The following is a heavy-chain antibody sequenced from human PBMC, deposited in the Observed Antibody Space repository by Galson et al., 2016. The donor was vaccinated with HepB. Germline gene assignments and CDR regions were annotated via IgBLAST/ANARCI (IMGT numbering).Heavy chain of an antibody. Sequence: SLRLSCAASGFSIRNWWINWIRQTPGKGLQWVSRINGDSSLATYADSVRGRFTISRDNAKNKVFLEISSLRAEDTAIYYCAKTDWMDPWAQGTLVTVSS. V-gene: IGHV3-74*03. J-gene: IGHJ5*02. CDR1: GFSIRNWW. CDR2: INGDSSLA. CDR3: AKTDWMDP.